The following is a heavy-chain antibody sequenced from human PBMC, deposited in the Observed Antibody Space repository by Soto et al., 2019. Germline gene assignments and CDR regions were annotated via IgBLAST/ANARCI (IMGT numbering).Heavy chain of an antibody. CDR1: GFTFSSYW. V-gene: IGHV3-74*01. CDR2: LKSDGSGT. CDR3: VRGDADYYDGKGYLGRH. J-gene: IGHJ4*02. Sequence: EVQLVESGGGLVQPGGSLRLSCAASGFTFSSYWMHWVRQAPGKGLVWVSRLKSDGSGTTYADSVKGRLTISRDNAKNTLYLQMTSLRAEDTAVYYCVRGDADYYDGKGYLGRHWGQGTLVTVSS. D-gene: IGHD3-22*01.